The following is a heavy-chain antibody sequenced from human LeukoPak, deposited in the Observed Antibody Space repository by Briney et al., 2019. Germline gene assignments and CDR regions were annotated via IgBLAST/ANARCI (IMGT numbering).Heavy chain of an antibody. Sequence: ASVKVSCKASGYTFTGYYMPWVRQAPGQGLEWMGWINPNSGGTNYAQKFQGRVTMTRDTSISTAYMELSRLRSDDTAVYYCARAVGTGSGSYYYFDYWGQGTLVTVSS. V-gene: IGHV1-2*02. J-gene: IGHJ4*02. CDR3: ARAVGTGSGSYYYFDY. CDR1: GYTFTGYY. D-gene: IGHD3-10*01. CDR2: INPNSGGT.